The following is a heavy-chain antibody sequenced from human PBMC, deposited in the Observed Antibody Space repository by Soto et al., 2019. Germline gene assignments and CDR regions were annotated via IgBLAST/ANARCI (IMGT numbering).Heavy chain of an antibody. J-gene: IGHJ4*02. CDR3: VRDVRGTGGS. D-gene: IGHD2-8*02. CDR2: INPSEGST. CDR1: GYTFTSYY. Sequence: QVQLVQSGAEMKKPGASVKVSCKASGYTFTSYYMHWVRQAPGQGLQWMGIINPSEGSTTYAQKFQGRVTMTRDTSTTTVYMELSSLRSEDTAVYYCVRDVRGTGGSWGQGTPVTVSS. V-gene: IGHV1-46*03.